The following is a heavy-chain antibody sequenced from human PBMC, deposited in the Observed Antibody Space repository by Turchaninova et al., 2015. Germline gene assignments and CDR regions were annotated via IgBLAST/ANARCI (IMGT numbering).Heavy chain of an antibody. CDR3: EGDTWRSGDF. Sequence: EVQLVESGGGLVQPGGSQRLSCVASGFTFSNYWMSWVRQAPGRGLEWVAIINEDGSVKYYVDSVKGRFTIFRDNSKDSLYLQMKSLRAEDTAVYFCEGDTWRSGDFWGQGTLVTVSS. V-gene: IGHV3-7*04. J-gene: IGHJ4*02. CDR2: INEDGSVK. D-gene: IGHD3-10*01. CDR1: GFTFSNYW.